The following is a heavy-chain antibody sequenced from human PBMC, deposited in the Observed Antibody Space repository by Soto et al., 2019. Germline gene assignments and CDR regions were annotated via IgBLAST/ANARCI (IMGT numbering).Heavy chain of an antibody. CDR2: ISSSSSYI. V-gene: IGHV3-21*01. D-gene: IGHD2-2*01. CDR1: GFTFSSYS. J-gene: IGHJ4*02. CDR3: ARPTRDTVVVPAGTGDY. Sequence: GGSLRLSCAASGFTFSSYSMNWVRQAPGKGLEWVSSISSSSSYIYYADSVKGRFTISRDNAKNSLYLQMNSLRAEDTAVYYCARPTRDTVVVPAGTGDYWGQGTLVTVSS.